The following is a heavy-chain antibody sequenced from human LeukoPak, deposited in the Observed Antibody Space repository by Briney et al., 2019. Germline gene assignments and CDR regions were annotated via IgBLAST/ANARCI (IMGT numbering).Heavy chain of an antibody. J-gene: IGHJ6*02. CDR2: IYSGGTT. Sequence: TGGSLRLSCAASGFTVSSNYTSWVRQTPGKGLEWVSVIYSGGTTYYADSVKGRFTISRDNSKNTLHLQMNSLRAEDTAVYYCATDTPNSYYGMDVWGQGTTVTVSS. V-gene: IGHV3-66*01. CDR1: GFTVSSNY. D-gene: IGHD2-15*01. CDR3: ATDTPNSYYGMDV.